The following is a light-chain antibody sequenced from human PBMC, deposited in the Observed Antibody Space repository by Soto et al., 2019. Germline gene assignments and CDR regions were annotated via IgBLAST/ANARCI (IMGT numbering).Light chain of an antibody. CDR3: TSSASGSSHVV. J-gene: IGLJ2*01. V-gene: IGLV2-14*01. Sequence: QSALTQPASVSGSPGQSITLSCTGTSSDIRGYDYVSWYQRHPGKAPKLIIYDVNNRPSGVSNRFSGSKSGNTASLTISGLQAEDEADYYCTSSASGSSHVVFGGGTKLTVL. CDR1: SSDIRGYDY. CDR2: DVN.